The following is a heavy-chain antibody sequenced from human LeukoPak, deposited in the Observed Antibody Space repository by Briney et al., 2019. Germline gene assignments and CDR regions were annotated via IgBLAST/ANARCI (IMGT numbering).Heavy chain of an antibody. J-gene: IGHJ4*02. CDR3: AARWLKYYFDY. Sequence: SETLSLTCAVYGGSFSVYYWSWIRQPPGKGLEWIGEINHSGSTNYNPSLKSRVTISVDTSKNQFSLKLSSVTAADTAMYYCAARWLKYYFDYWGQGTLVTVSS. V-gene: IGHV4-34*01. D-gene: IGHD6-19*01. CDR1: GGSFSVYY. CDR2: INHSGST.